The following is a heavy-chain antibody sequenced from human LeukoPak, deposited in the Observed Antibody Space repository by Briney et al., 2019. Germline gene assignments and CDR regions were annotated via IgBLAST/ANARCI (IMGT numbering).Heavy chain of an antibody. J-gene: IGHJ6*02. D-gene: IGHD6-13*01. V-gene: IGHV3-11*05. Sequence: PGGSLRLSCEASGFTFSDYYMSWIRQAPGKGLEWVSYISSSGDNTIHADSVKGRFTISRDNAKNSLYLQMNSLRDEDTAVYYCARDFYSSSWGSRYYYYGMDVWGQGTTVTVSS. CDR3: ARDFYSSSWGSRYYYYGMDV. CDR2: ISSSGDNT. CDR1: GFTFSDYY.